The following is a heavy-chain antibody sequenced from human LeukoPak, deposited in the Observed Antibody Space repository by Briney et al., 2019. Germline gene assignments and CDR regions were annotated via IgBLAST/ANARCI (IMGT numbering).Heavy chain of an antibody. V-gene: IGHV3-23*01. Sequence: GGSLRLSCAASGFTFSNYAMSWVRQAPGKGLEWVSDISGSGGRTYYADSVKGRFTISRDNSKNTVDLQMNSLRAEDTAVYYCAKHFDTSGYYYAFDYWGQGTLVTVSS. J-gene: IGHJ4*02. D-gene: IGHD3-22*01. CDR2: ISGSGGRT. CDR1: GFTFSNYA. CDR3: AKHFDTSGYYYAFDY.